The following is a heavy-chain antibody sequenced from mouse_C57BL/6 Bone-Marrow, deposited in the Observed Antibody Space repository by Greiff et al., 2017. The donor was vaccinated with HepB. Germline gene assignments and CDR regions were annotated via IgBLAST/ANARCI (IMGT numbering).Heavy chain of an antibody. V-gene: IGHV1-82*01. CDR3: ARLVLRNY. D-gene: IGHD1-1*02. CDR2: IYPGDGDT. J-gene: IGHJ2*01. CDR1: GYAFSSSW. Sequence: QVQPQQSGPELVKPGASVKISCKASGYAFSSSWMNWVKQRPGKGLEWIGRIYPGDGDTNYNGKFKGKATLTADKSSSTAYMQLSSLTSEDSAVYFCARLVLRNYWGQGTTLTVSS.